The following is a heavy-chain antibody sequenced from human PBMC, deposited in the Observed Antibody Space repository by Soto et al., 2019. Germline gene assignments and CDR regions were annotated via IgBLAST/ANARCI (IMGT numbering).Heavy chain of an antibody. Sequence: PGGSLRLSCAASGFTFSIYSMNWFRQAPGKGLEWVSYISSSSSTIYYADSVKGRFTISRDNAKNSLYLQMNSLRDEDTAVYYCARGSTVATDAFDIWGQGTMVTVSS. D-gene: IGHD4-17*01. CDR2: ISSSSSTI. CDR3: ARGSTVATDAFDI. V-gene: IGHV3-48*02. CDR1: GFTFSIYS. J-gene: IGHJ3*02.